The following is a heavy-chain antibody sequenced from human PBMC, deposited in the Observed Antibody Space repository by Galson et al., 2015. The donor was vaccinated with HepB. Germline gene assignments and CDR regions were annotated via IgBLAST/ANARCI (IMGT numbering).Heavy chain of an antibody. CDR3: ATGRYCSSTSCLRVFDY. V-gene: IGHV1-24*01. CDR2: FDPEDGET. D-gene: IGHD2-2*01. CDR1: GYTLTELS. Sequence: SVKVSCKVSGYTLTELSMHWVRQAPGKGLEWMGGFDPEDGETIYAQKFQGRVTMTEDTSTDTAYMELSSLRSEDTAVYYCATGRYCSSTSCLRVFDYWGQGTLVTVSS. J-gene: IGHJ4*02.